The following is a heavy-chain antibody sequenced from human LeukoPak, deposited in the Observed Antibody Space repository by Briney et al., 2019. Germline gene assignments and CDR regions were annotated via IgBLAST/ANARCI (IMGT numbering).Heavy chain of an antibody. CDR1: GGSISSYY. Sequence: SETLSLTCTVSGGSISSYYWSWIRQPAGKGLEWIGRIYTSGSTNYNPSLKSRVTMSVDTSKNQFSLKLSSVTAADTAVYYCARVTIFGPNRAFDIWGQGTMVTVSS. J-gene: IGHJ3*02. CDR2: IYTSGST. D-gene: IGHD3-3*01. V-gene: IGHV4-4*07. CDR3: ARVTIFGPNRAFDI.